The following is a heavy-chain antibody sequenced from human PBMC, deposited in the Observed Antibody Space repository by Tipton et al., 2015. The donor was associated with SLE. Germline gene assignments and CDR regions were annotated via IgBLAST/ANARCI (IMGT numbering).Heavy chain of an antibody. V-gene: IGHV4-38-2*02. CDR1: GDSISSGFY. CDR2: VYHTGDT. CDR3: ARDALRLIGNPSWYFDL. D-gene: IGHD4-23*01. J-gene: IGHJ2*01. Sequence: TLSLTCTVSGDSISSGFYWGWIRQSPWKGLEWIGTVYHTGDTYYNPSLKSRVSISEDTSRNQFSLNLSSVTAADTAVYYCARDALRLIGNPSWYFDLWGRGTLVTVSS.